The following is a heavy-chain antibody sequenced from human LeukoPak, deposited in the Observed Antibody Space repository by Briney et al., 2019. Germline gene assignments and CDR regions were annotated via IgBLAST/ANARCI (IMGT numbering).Heavy chain of an antibody. CDR2: ISSSSSTI. D-gene: IGHD2-15*01. CDR1: GFTFSSYS. V-gene: IGHV3-48*04. Sequence: PGGSLRLSCAASGFTFSSYSMNWVRQAPGKGLEWVLYISSSSSTIYYADSVKGRFTISRDNAKNSLYLQMNSLRAEDTAVYYCARGERHIVVVVAAPFDYWGQGTLVTVSS. J-gene: IGHJ4*02. CDR3: ARGERHIVVVVAAPFDY.